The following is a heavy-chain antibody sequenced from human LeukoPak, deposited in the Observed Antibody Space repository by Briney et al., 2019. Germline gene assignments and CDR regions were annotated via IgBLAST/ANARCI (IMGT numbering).Heavy chain of an antibody. D-gene: IGHD6-13*01. CDR2: INPNSGGT. CDR3: ARDQEQQLVTPFDP. CDR1: GYTFTGYY. J-gene: IGHJ5*02. Sequence: ASVKVSCKASGYTFTGYYMHWVRQAPGQGLEWMGWINPNSGGTNYAQKFQGRVTMARDTSISTAYMELSRLRSDDTAVYYCARDQEQQLVTPFDPWGQGTLVTVSS. V-gene: IGHV1-2*02.